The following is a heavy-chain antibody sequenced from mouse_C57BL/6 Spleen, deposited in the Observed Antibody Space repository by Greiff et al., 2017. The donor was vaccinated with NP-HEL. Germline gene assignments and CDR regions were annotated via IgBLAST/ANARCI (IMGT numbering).Heavy chain of an antibody. CDR1: GFTFSSYA. Sequence: EVKVVESGGGLVKPGGSLKLSCAASGFTFSSYAMSWVRQTPEKRLAWVATISDGGSYTYYPDNVKGRFTISRDNAKNNLYLQMSDLKSEDTAMYYWARDGDYDPFDYWGQGTTLTVSS. CDR3: ARDGDYDPFDY. CDR2: ISDGGSYT. V-gene: IGHV5-4*01. J-gene: IGHJ2*01. D-gene: IGHD2-4*01.